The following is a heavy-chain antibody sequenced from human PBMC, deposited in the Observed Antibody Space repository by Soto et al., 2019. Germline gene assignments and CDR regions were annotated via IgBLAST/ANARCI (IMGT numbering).Heavy chain of an antibody. CDR3: AKALRGTMVRGWGFPAAYGMDV. CDR1: GFTFSSYA. CDR2: ISGSGGST. Sequence: GGSLRLSCAASGFTFSSYAMSWVRQAPGKGLEWVSAISGSGGSTYYADSVKGRFTISRDNSKNTLYLQMNSLRAEDTAVYYCAKALRGTMVRGWGFPAAYGMDVWGQGTTVAVSS. D-gene: IGHD3-10*01. V-gene: IGHV3-23*01. J-gene: IGHJ6*02.